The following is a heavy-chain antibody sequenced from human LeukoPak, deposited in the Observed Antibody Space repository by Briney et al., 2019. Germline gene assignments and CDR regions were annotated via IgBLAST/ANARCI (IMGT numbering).Heavy chain of an antibody. CDR1: GYTFTSNY. V-gene: IGHV1-46*01. J-gene: IGHJ4*02. Sequence: ASVKVSCKASGYTFTSNYIHWVRQAPGQGLEWMGMIYPRDGSTSYAQKFQGRVTVTRDTSTSTVHMELSGLRSDDTAVYYCARHLDYSNYAPFDYWGQGTLVTVSS. CDR3: ARHLDYSNYAPFDY. CDR2: IYPRDGST. D-gene: IGHD4-11*01.